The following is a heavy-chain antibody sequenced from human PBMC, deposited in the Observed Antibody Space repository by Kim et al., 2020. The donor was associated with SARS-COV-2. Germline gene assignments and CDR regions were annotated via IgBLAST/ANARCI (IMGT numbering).Heavy chain of an antibody. V-gene: IGHV1-8*01. Sequence: YAPKFQGRVTMTRNTSISTAYMELSSLRSEDTAVYYCAVHMEYYYYGMDVWGQGTTVTVSS. J-gene: IGHJ6*02. CDR3: AVHMEYYYYGMDV. D-gene: IGHD1-1*01.